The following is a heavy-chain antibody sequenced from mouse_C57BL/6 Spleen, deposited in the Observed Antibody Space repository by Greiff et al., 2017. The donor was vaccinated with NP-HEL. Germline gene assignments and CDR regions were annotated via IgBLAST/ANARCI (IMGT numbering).Heavy chain of an antibody. J-gene: IGHJ3*01. CDR3: AREDYDYDGAWFAY. Sequence: VQLQQPGAELVKPGASVKLSCKASGYTFTSYWMHWVKQRPGQGLEWIGMIPPNSGSTNYNEKFKSKATLTVDKSSSTAYMQLSSLTSEDSAVYYCAREDYDYDGAWFAYWGQGTLVTVSA. V-gene: IGHV1-64*01. CDR1: GYTFTSYW. D-gene: IGHD2-4*01. CDR2: IPPNSGST.